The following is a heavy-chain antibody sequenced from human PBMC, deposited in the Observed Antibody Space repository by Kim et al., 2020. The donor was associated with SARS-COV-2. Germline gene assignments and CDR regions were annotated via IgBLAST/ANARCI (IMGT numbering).Heavy chain of an antibody. V-gene: IGHV3-23*01. J-gene: IGHJ5*01. CDR2: ISSDSITT. D-gene: IGHD3-10*01. CDR1: GFMFDTYA. CDR3: AKPALTSGANLFDY. Sequence: GGSLRLSCAASGFMFDTYAMRWVRQAPGKGLEWVSTISSDSITTNYADSVRGRFTISRDTSKSTLYLQMNGLRAEDTAVYYCAKPALTSGANLFDY.